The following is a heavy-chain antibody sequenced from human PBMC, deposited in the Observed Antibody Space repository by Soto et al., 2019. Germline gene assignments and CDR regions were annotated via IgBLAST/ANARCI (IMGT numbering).Heavy chain of an antibody. CDR2: INPNSGGT. D-gene: IGHD3-22*01. V-gene: IGHV1-2*04. Sequence: ASVKVSCKASRYTFTGYYMHWVRQAPGQGLEWMGWINPNSGGTNYAQKFQGWVTMTRDTSISTAYMELSRLRSDDTAVYYCVRGDHRTYYYDSSGYYRSLYYYYGMDVWGQGTTVTVSS. J-gene: IGHJ6*01. CDR1: RYTFTGYY. CDR3: VRGDHRTYYYDSSGYYRSLYYYYGMDV.